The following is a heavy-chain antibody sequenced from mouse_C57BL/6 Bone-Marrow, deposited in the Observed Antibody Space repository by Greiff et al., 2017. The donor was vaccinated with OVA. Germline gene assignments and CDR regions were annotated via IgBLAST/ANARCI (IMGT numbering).Heavy chain of an antibody. Sequence: VQLQQSGPELVKPGASVKIPCKASGYTFTDYNMDWVKQSHGKSLAWIGDINPNNGGTIYNQKFKGKATLTVAKSSSTAYMELRSLTSEDTAVYYCARNYSNPTDWYFDVWGTGTTVTVSS. V-gene: IGHV1-18*01. CDR1: GYTFTDYN. J-gene: IGHJ1*03. CDR2: INPNNGGT. D-gene: IGHD2-5*01. CDR3: ARNYSNPTDWYFDV.